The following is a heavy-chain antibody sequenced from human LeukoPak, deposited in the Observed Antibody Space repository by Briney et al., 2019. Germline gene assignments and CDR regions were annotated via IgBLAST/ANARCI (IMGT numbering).Heavy chain of an antibody. Sequence: SETLSLTCTVSGGSISSYYWSWIRQPPGKGLEWIGYIYYSGSTNYNPSLKSRVTISVDTSKNQFSLKLSSVTAADTAVYYCARDGSGYYYYYYKDVWGKGTTVTVSS. CDR2: IYYSGST. CDR1: GGSISSYY. V-gene: IGHV4-59*12. D-gene: IGHD3-10*01. CDR3: ARDGSGYYYYYYKDV. J-gene: IGHJ6*03.